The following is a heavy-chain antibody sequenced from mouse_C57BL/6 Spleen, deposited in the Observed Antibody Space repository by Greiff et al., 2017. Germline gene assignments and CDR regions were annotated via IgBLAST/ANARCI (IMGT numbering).Heavy chain of an antibody. Sequence: VQLQQPGAELVMPGASVKLSCKASGYTFTSYWMHWVKQRPGQGLEWIGEIDPSDSYTNYNQKFKGKSTLTVDKSSSTAYMQLSCLTSEDSAVXCCARWGSLYAMDYWGQGTSVTVSS. CDR1: GYTFTSYW. CDR2: IDPSDSYT. J-gene: IGHJ4*01. CDR3: ARWGSLYAMDY. V-gene: IGHV1-69*01.